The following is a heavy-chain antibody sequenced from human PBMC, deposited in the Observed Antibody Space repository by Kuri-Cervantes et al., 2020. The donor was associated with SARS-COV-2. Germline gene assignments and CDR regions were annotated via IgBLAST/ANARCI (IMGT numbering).Heavy chain of an antibody. CDR2: ISGSGGST. CDR1: GFTFSSYW. CDR3: AKDSGEVRDY. D-gene: IGHD3-16*01. J-gene: IGHJ4*02. Sequence: GESLKISCAASGFTFSSYWMSWVRQAPGKGLEWVSAISGSGGSTYYADSVKGRFTISRDNSKNTLYLQMNSLRAEDTAVYYCAKDSGEVRDYWGQGTLVTVSS. V-gene: IGHV3-23*01.